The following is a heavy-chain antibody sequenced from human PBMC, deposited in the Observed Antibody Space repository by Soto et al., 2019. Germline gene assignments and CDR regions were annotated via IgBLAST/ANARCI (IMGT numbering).Heavy chain of an antibody. D-gene: IGHD3-9*01. V-gene: IGHV4-61*08. CDR3: ARGQGYYDIFNWFDP. Sequence: SETPSLTCTVSGGSISNGGYYWSWIRQQPGKGLEWIGYIYYSGSTNYNPSLKSRVTISVDTSKNQFSLKLSSVTAADTAVYYCARGQGYYDIFNWFDPWGQGTLVTVSS. CDR2: IYYSGST. J-gene: IGHJ5*02. CDR1: GGSISNGGYY.